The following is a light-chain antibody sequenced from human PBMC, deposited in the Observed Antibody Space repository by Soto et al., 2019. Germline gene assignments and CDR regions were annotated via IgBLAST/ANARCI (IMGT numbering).Light chain of an antibody. CDR2: WAS. CDR1: QSVLYSSNNKNY. V-gene: IGKV4-1*01. CDR3: HQYYSVPLT. Sequence: DIVMTQSPDSLAVSLGERATINCKSSQSVLYSSNNKNYLAWYQQKPGQPPKLLIYWASTRESGVPDRFSGIASGTAFTLTILSLQAEDLAVYYCHQYYSVPLTFGGWTKVEIK. J-gene: IGKJ4*02.